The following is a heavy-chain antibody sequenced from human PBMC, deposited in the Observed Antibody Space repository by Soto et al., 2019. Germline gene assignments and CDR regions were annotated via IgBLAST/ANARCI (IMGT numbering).Heavy chain of an antibody. J-gene: IGHJ5*02. V-gene: IGHV4-39*01. CDR1: GGSMSSSTYY. Sequence: QFQLQESGPGLVKPSETLSLTCTVSGGSMSSSTYYWGWVRQPPGKGLEWVGSIYYRGNTYYNPSLKSRVTISVDTSKNQLFLRLSSVTAADTAVDYCARHKAVGGYSNSDDGFGTWGQGTLVIVSS. CDR3: ARHKAVGGYSNSDDGFGT. D-gene: IGHD5-18*01. CDR2: IYYRGNT.